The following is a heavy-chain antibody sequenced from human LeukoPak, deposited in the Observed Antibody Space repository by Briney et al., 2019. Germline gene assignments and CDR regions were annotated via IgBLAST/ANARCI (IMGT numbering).Heavy chain of an antibody. CDR2: IYYSGST. J-gene: IGHJ4*02. V-gene: IGHV4-39*01. CDR3: ARQARFNFGVPEEVGDY. D-gene: IGHD3-3*01. Sequence: SETLSLTCTVSGGSISSSSYYWGWIRQPPGKGLEWIGSIYYSGSTYYNPSLKSRVTISVDTSKNQFSLKLSSVTAADTAVYYCARQARFNFGVPEEVGDYWGQGTLVTVSS. CDR1: GGSISSSSYY.